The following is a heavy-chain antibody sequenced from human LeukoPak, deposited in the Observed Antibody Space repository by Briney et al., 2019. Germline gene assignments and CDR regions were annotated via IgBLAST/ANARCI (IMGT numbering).Heavy chain of an antibody. CDR3: AKWGVRRIAAAGTQDYYYGMDV. CDR2: ISAYNGNT. V-gene: IGHV1-18*01. J-gene: IGHJ6*02. D-gene: IGHD6-13*01. CDR1: GYTFTSYG. Sequence: ASVKVSCKASGYTFTSYGISWVRQAPGQGLEWMGWISAYNGNTNYAQKLQGRVTITADESTSTAYMELSSLRSEDTAVYYCAKWGVRRIAAAGTQDYYYGMDVWGQGTTVTVSS.